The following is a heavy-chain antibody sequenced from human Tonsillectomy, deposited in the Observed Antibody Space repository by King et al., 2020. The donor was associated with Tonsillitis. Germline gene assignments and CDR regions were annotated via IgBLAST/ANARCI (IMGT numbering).Heavy chain of an antibody. CDR2: IDWDDDK. V-gene: IGHV2-70*04. CDR1: GFSLSTSGMR. CDR3: ARTSVAGLYYFDY. Sequence: VTLKESGPALVKPTQTLTLTCTFSGFSLSTSGMRVSWIRQPPGKALEWLARIDWDDDKFYSTSLKTRLSISKDTSKNQVVLTMTNLDPVDTATYYCARTSVAGLYYFDYWGQGTLVTVSS. D-gene: IGHD6-19*01. J-gene: IGHJ4*02.